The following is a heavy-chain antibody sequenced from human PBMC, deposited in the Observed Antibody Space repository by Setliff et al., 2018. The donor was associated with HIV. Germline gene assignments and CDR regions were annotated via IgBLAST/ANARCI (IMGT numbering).Heavy chain of an antibody. J-gene: IGHJ4*02. CDR2: IHYGGFF. Sequence: SETLSLTCTVSGGSFRSSRYYWGWIRQPPGKGLEWIGNIHYGGFFWYSPSLMSRVTISVDTSKNKFSLKLSSVTATDTAVYYCARPALGIGGGSRFDNWGQGTRVTVSS. D-gene: IGHD3-10*01. CDR1: GGSFRSSRYY. CDR3: ARPALGIGGGSRFDN. V-gene: IGHV4-39*01.